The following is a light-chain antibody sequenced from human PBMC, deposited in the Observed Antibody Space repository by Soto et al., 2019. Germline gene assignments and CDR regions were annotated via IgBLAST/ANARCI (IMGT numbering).Light chain of an antibody. CDR3: QQYGSSPLT. CDR2: AAS. CDR1: QSVSSGY. V-gene: IGKV3-20*01. Sequence: EIVLTQSPGTLSLSPGERATLSCRASQSVSSGYLAWYQQKPGQAPRLLIYAASSRATGIPDRFSGSGSGTDFTLTISSLEPEDFAVYFCQQYGSSPLTFGGGTKVEIK. J-gene: IGKJ4*01.